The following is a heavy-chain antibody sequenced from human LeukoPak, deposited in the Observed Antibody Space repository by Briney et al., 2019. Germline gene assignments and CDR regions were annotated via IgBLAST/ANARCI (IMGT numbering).Heavy chain of an antibody. Sequence: PSETLSLTCTVSGGSINNYWWSWIRQPPGKGLEWIGYIYYTGSTNYNPSLKSRVTMSVDTSKIQFSLKLSSVTTADTAAYYCARTRGWLFDYWGQGTLVTVSS. CDR3: ARTRGWLFDY. D-gene: IGHD5-12*01. CDR2: IYYTGST. CDR1: GGSINNYW. J-gene: IGHJ4*02. V-gene: IGHV4-59*01.